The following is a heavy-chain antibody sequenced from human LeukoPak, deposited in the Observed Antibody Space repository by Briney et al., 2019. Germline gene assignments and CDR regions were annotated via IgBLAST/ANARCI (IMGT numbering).Heavy chain of an antibody. CDR1: GFTHSSFG. D-gene: IGHD2-2*01. Sequence: GRTLRLSCAVSGFTHSSFGTHCAPHAPGRGLEWGAVIPYNGCNKYYTDPSRGRFTIHRDNHKNRLYLEKHRQRARDRPVFYCAKVPPSPSTYYYYYYMVVWGKGATVTISS. CDR3: AKVPPSPSTYYYYYYMVV. CDR2: IPYNGCNK. J-gene: IGHJ6*03. V-gene: IGHV3-30*02.